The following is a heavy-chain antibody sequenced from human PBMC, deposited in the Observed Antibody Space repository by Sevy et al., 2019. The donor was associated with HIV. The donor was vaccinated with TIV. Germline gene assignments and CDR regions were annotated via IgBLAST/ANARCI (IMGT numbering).Heavy chain of an antibody. J-gene: IGHJ4*02. Sequence: SETLSLTCTVSGGSISGYYWGWIRQPPGKGLEYIGYIYYTGSTNYNPSLKSRVTISVDTSKNQFSLQLSSVTAADTAVYYCATRKGYYDGSGYYDYWGQGILVTVSS. CDR1: GGSISGYY. D-gene: IGHD3-22*01. CDR3: ATRKGYYDGSGYYDY. V-gene: IGHV4-59*01. CDR2: IYYTGST.